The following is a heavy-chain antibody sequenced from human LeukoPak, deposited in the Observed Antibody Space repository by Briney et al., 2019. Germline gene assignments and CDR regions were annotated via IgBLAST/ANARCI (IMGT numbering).Heavy chain of an antibody. CDR1: GFTFSSYG. J-gene: IGHJ4*02. CDR3: AKDLFRGFAIVVVPAASSPLDY. D-gene: IGHD2-2*01. V-gene: IGHV3-30*02. CDR2: IRYDGSNK. Sequence: PGGSLRLSCAASGFTFSSYGMHWVRQAPGKGLEWVAFIRYDGSNKYYADSVKGRFTISRDNSKNTLYLQMNNLRAEDTAVYYCAKDLFRGFAIVVVPAASSPLDYWGQGTLVTVSS.